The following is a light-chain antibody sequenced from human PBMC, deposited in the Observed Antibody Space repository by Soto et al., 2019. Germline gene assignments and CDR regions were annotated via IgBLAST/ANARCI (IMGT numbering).Light chain of an antibody. CDR3: CSYAGGYTHAV. J-gene: IGLJ2*01. Sequence: QSVLAQPRSVSGPTGQSVSISCSGTSSDVGTYNYVSWYQQHPGKAPKLMIYDVSKRPSGVPDRFSGSKSGNTASLTISGLQAEDEADYYCCSYAGGYTHAVFGGGTK. CDR2: DVS. CDR1: SSDVGTYNY. V-gene: IGLV2-11*01.